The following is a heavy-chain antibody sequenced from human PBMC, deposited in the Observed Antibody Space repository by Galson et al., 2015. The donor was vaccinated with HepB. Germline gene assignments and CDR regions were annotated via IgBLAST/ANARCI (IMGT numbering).Heavy chain of an antibody. D-gene: IGHD6-13*01. J-gene: IGHJ6*02. CDR2: INTNTGNP. Sequence: SVKVSCKASGYTFTSYAMNWVRQAPGQGLEWMGWINTNTGNPTYAQGFTGRFVFSLDTSVSTAYLQISSLKAEDTAVYYCALGIAAAGTIYYYYGMDVWGQGTTVTVSS. CDR3: ALGIAAAGTIYYYYGMDV. V-gene: IGHV7-4-1*02. CDR1: GYTFTSYA.